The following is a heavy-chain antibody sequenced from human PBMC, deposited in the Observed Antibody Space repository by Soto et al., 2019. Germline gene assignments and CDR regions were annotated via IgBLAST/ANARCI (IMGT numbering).Heavy chain of an antibody. J-gene: IGHJ6*02. D-gene: IGHD5-18*01. CDR2: IIPIFGTA. CDR3: ASPTRRGYSYGYYYYGMDV. Sequence: SVKVSCKGSGGTFSRYAISWVPQAPGQGLEWMGGIIPIFGTANYAQKFQGRVTITADESTSTAYMELSSLRSEDTAVYYCASPTRRGYSYGYYYYGMDVWGQGTTVTVSS. V-gene: IGHV1-69*01. CDR1: GGTFSRYA.